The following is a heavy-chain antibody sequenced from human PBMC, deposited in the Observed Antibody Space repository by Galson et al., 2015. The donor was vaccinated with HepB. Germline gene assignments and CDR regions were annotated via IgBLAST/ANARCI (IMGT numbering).Heavy chain of an antibody. Sequence: SLRLSCAASGFTFSGYWMHWVRHVPGKGLVWVSRIKNDGSITSYADSVMGRLTISRDNAKNTLYLQMNSLRAEDTGVYYCARADGGFDYWGQGTLVTVSS. V-gene: IGHV3-74*01. CDR3: ARADGGFDY. J-gene: IGHJ4*02. CDR2: IKNDGSIT. CDR1: GFTFSGYW.